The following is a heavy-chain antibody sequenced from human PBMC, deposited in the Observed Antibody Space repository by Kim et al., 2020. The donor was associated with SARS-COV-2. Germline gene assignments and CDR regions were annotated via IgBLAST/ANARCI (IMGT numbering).Heavy chain of an antibody. Sequence: SVKSRITINPDTSKNQVSLQLNSVTPDDTAVYYCARARREWLEYYYYGMDVWGQGTTVTVSS. J-gene: IGHJ6*02. V-gene: IGHV6-1*01. CDR3: ARARREWLEYYYYGMDV. D-gene: IGHD6-19*01.